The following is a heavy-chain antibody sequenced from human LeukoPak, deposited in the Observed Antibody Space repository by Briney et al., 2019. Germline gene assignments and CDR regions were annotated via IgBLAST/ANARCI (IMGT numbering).Heavy chain of an antibody. CDR3: ARDGSGWSRDV. CDR2: ISSATYS. Sequence: GGSLRLSCAAAGFTFSVYSMSWLRQATEKGLEWVSSISSATYSYYADSVKGRFTISRDNSKNSLYLQMNSLTAEDTALYYCARDGSGWSRDVWGQGTTVTVSS. J-gene: IGHJ6*02. V-gene: IGHV3-21*01. D-gene: IGHD6-19*01. CDR1: GFTFSVYS.